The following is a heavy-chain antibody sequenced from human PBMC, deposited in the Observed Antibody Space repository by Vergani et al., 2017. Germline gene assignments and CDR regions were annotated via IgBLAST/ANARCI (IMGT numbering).Heavy chain of an antibody. V-gene: IGHV1-69*12. Sequence: QVQLVQSGAEVKKPGSSVKVSCKASGGTFSSYAISWVRQAPGHGLEWLGGIIPIFGTANYAQKFQGRVTITADESTSTAYMWRSSLRSEDTAVYYCARGIWRTMVLGVLNDYFVMDVWGQGTTVTVSS. D-gene: IGHD3-10*01. CDR1: GGTFSSYA. J-gene: IGHJ6*02. CDR3: ARGIWRTMVLGVLNDYFVMDV. CDR2: IIPIFGTA.